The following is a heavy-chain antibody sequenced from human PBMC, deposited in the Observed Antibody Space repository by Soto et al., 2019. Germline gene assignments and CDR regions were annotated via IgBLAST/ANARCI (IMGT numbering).Heavy chain of an antibody. CDR1: GGSINSGGHY. V-gene: IGHV4-31*03. D-gene: IGHD5-18*01. J-gene: IGHJ6*02. CDR2: IYKTGST. Sequence: SETLSLTCSVSGGSINSGGHYWSWIRQHPGKGLEWIGHIYKTGSTDFNPSLKDRLTISIDTSKNQFSLSLRSVTDADTAVYYCARDRIQFSVDVWGQGTTVTVSS. CDR3: ARDRIQFSVDV.